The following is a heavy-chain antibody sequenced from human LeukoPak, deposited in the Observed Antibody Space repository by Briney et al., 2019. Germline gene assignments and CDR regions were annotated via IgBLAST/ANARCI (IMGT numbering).Heavy chain of an antibody. CDR1: GFTFSSYA. Sequence: PGGSLRLSCAASGFTFSSYAMHWVRQAPGKGLEWVAVISYDGSNKYYADSVKGRFTISRDNSKNTLYLQMNSLRAEDTAVYYCARDVDTASSYYFDYRGQEPWSPSPQ. CDR2: ISYDGSNK. CDR3: ARDVDTASSYYFDY. D-gene: IGHD5-18*01. V-gene: IGHV3-30*04. J-gene: IGHJ4*01.